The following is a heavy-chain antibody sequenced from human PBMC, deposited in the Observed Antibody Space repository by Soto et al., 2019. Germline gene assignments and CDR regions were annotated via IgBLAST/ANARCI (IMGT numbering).Heavy chain of an antibody. CDR2: IIPISGTA. V-gene: IGHV1-69*01. Sequence: VQMMQSGAEVKKPGSSVKVSCKASGGTFSSYAISWVQQAPGQGLEWMGGIIPISGTANYAQKFQGRVTITADESTSTAYMALSSLRSEDTALYYCARSQGSSTSLEIYYYYYYGMDVWGQGTTVTVSS. D-gene: IGHD2-2*01. CDR1: GGTFSSYA. J-gene: IGHJ6*02. CDR3: ARSQGSSTSLEIYYYYYYGMDV.